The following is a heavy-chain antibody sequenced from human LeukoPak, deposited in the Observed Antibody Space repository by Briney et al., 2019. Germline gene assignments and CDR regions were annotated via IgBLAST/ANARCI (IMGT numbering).Heavy chain of an antibody. CDR1: GYSISSGYY. D-gene: IGHD6-19*01. CDR3: ARAVVAGDY. J-gene: IGHJ4*02. V-gene: IGHV4-38-2*02. CDR2: IYHSGRT. Sequence: SETLSLTCTVSGYSISSGYYWGWIRQPPGKGLEWIGSIYHSGRTFYNPSLKSRVTISVDTSKNQFSLKLSSVTAADTAVYYCARAVVAGDYWGQGVLVTVSS.